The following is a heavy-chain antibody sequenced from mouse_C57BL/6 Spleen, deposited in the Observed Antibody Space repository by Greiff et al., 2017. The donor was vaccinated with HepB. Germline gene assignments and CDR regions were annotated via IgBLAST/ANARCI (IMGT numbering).Heavy chain of an antibody. J-gene: IGHJ2*01. CDR2: IYPRSGNT. V-gene: IGHV1-81*01. CDR1: GYTFTSYG. Sequence: VKVVESGAELARPGASVKLSCKASGYTFTSYGISWVKQRTGQGLEWIGEIYPRSGNTYYNEKFKGKATLTADKSSSTAYMELRSLTSEDSAVYFCANLNWDGRDYFDYWGQGTTLTVSS. D-gene: IGHD4-1*02. CDR3: ANLNWDGRDYFDY.